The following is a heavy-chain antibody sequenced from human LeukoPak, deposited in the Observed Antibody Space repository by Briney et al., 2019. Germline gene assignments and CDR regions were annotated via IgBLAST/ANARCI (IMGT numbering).Heavy chain of an antibody. CDR2: IYYSGST. V-gene: IGHV4-59*12. D-gene: IGHD3-10*01. CDR1: GGSISSYY. Sequence: PSETLSLTCTVSGGSISSYYWSWIRQPPGKGLEWIGYIYYSGSTNYNPSLKSRVTISVDTSKNQFSLKLSSVTAADTAVYYCARGLDYGSGSYYNSNWFDPWGQGTLVTVSS. CDR3: ARGLDYGSGSYYNSNWFDP. J-gene: IGHJ5*02.